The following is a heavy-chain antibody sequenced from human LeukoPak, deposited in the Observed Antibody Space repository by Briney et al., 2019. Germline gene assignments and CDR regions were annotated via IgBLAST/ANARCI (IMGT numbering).Heavy chain of an antibody. CDR1: GGSISSSSYY. CDR3: TGSGIAVAGGAFDI. Sequence: SETLSLTCTVSGGSISSSSYYWGWIRQPPGEGLEWIGSIYYSGSTYYNPSLKSRVTISVDTSKNQFSLKLSSMTAADTAVYYCTGSGIAVAGGAFDIWGQGTMVTVSS. D-gene: IGHD6-19*01. J-gene: IGHJ3*02. V-gene: IGHV4-39*07. CDR2: IYYSGST.